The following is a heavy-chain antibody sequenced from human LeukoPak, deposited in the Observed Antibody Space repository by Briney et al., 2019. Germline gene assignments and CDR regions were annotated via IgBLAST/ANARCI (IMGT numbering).Heavy chain of an antibody. J-gene: IGHJ4*02. CDR2: IHISGST. CDR3: AKGVGGSYYWY. Sequence: PSETLSLTCTASGGSISDSLWSWIRQPAGRGLEWIGRIHISGSTNYNPSLTSRVTMSVDTSKNQASLKLSSVTAADTAVYYCAKGVGGSYYWYWGQGALVIVSS. D-gene: IGHD1-26*01. CDR1: GGSISDSL. V-gene: IGHV4-4*07.